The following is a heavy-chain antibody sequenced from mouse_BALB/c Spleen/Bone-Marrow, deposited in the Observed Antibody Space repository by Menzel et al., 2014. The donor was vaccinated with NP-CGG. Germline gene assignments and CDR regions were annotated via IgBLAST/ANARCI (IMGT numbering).Heavy chain of an antibody. V-gene: IGHV14-4*02. CDR3: SDGNFYALDY. CDR2: IDPENGDT. D-gene: IGHD2-1*01. J-gene: IGHJ4*01. Sequence: EVQLQESGAELVRSGASVKLSCTASGFNIKDYYIHWVKQRPEQGLEWIGWIDPENGDTEYAPKFQGKATMTADTSSNTAYLQPSSLTSVDTAVYYCSDGNFYALDYWGQGTSVTVFS. CDR1: GFNIKDYY.